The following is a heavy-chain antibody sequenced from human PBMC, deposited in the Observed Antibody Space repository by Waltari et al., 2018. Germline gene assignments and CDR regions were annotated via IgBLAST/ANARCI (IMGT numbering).Heavy chain of an antibody. D-gene: IGHD6-13*01. CDR1: GYTFTSYY. CDR2: INPSGGST. CDR3: ARDRTAAAGGTECDY. J-gene: IGHJ4*02. V-gene: IGHV1-46*03. Sequence: QVQLVQSGAEVKKPGASVKVSCKASGYTFTSYYMHWVRQAPGQGLEWMGIINPSGGSTSYAQKFQGRVTRRRDTSTNTVYRGLSSLRSEDTAVYYCARDRTAAAGGTECDYWGQGTLVTVSS.